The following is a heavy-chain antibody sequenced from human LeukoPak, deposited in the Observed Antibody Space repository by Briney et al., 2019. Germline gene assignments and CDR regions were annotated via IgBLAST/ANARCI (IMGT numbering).Heavy chain of an antibody. V-gene: IGHV3-30*02. CDR2: IRYDGSNK. CDR1: GFTFSSYG. Sequence: GGSLRLSCAASGFTFSSYGMHWVRQAPGKGLEWVAFIRYDGSNKYYADSVKGRFTISRDNSKNTLYLQMNSLRAEDTAVYYCARVRGDYVWGSYRHFDYWGQGTLVTVSS. J-gene: IGHJ4*02. CDR3: ARVRGDYVWGSYRHFDY. D-gene: IGHD3-16*02.